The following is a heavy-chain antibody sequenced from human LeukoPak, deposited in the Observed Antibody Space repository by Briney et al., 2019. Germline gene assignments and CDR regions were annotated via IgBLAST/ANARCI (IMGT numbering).Heavy chain of an antibody. V-gene: IGHV4-61*02. CDR2: IYMSGST. CDR1: GGSIRSGTDY. J-gene: IGHJ6*03. D-gene: IGHD7-27*01. Sequence: SETLSVTCTVSGGSIRSGTDYWSWIRQPAGQGLEWIGRIYMSGSTDYNPSFKSRVTMSVDTSKNQVSLKLRSVTAADTAVYYCARVVWGGDFHYSLDVWGKGTTVIVSS. CDR3: ARVVWGGDFHYSLDV.